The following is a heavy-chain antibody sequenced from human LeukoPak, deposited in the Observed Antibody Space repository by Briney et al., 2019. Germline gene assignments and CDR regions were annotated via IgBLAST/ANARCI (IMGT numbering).Heavy chain of an antibody. V-gene: IGHV4-59*01. Sequence: PSETLSLTCTVSGGSISGYYWSWIRQPPGKGLEWIGYIYYSGSTNYNPSLKSRVTISVDTSKNQFSLKLSSVTAADTAVYYCARAPRIAAAGTVYYYYMDVWGKGTTVTVSS. D-gene: IGHD6-13*01. CDR2: IYYSGST. CDR3: ARAPRIAAAGTVYYYYMDV. J-gene: IGHJ6*03. CDR1: GGSISGYY.